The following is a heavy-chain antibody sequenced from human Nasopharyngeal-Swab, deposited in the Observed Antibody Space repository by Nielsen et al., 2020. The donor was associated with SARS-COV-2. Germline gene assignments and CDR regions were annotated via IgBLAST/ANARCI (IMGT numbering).Heavy chain of an antibody. D-gene: IGHD3-10*01. CDR3: AKANQLFWFGEFRNDAFDL. V-gene: IGHV3-30*18. Sequence: GESLKIFCAASGFSFNNYGMHWVRLAPGKGLEWVAVISYEGSKKYYADFVKGRFTISRDYSKNTLYLQMNSLRPEDTAVYYCAKANQLFWFGEFRNDAFDLWGHGTMVTVSS. CDR1: GFSFNNYG. J-gene: IGHJ3*01. CDR2: ISYEGSKK.